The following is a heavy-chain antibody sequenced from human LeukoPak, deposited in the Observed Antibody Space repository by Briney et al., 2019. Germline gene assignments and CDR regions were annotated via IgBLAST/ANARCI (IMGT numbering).Heavy chain of an antibody. D-gene: IGHD3-10*01. J-gene: IGHJ5*02. V-gene: IGHV1-69*01. CDR3: AITYYYGSGSDQGWWFDP. CDR1: GGTFSSYA. CDR2: IIAIFDTG. Sequence: SVKVSCKASGGTFSSYAINWVRQAPGQGLEWMGGIIAIFDTGNYAQKFQGRVTITADESTSTAYMELSSLRSEDTAVYHCAITYYYGSGSDQGWWFDPWGQGTLVTVSS.